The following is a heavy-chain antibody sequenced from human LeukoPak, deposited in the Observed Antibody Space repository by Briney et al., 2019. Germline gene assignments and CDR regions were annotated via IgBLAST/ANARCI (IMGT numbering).Heavy chain of an antibody. CDR1: GFTFSSYS. Sequence: GGSLRLSCAASGFTFSSYSVNWVRQAPGEGLEWVSSISRSSNYTQYADSVKGRFTVSRDNAKNSVYLQMNSVRAEDTAVYYCARVGDSGSYWYYYGLDVWGQGTTVTVSS. CDR2: ISRSSNYT. V-gene: IGHV3-21*06. J-gene: IGHJ6*02. CDR3: ARVGDSGSYWYYYGLDV. D-gene: IGHD1-26*01.